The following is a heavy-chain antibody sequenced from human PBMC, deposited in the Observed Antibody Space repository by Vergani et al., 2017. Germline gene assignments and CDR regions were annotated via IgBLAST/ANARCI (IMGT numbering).Heavy chain of an antibody. CDR2: ISAYNGNT. D-gene: IGHD6-13*01. J-gene: IGHJ4*02. V-gene: IGHV1-18*01. CDR1: GYTFTSYG. Sequence: QVQLVQSGAEVKKPGASVKVSCKASGYTFTSYGLSWVRQAPGQGLEWMGWISAYNGNTTYAQKLQGRVTRTTDTSTSTAYMERRSLRSDDTAVYYCARDGARTVSGAAAGFDYWGQGTLVTVSS. CDR3: ARDGARTVSGAAAGFDY.